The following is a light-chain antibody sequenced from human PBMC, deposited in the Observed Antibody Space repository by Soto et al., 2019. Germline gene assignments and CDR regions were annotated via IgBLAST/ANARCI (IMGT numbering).Light chain of an antibody. J-gene: IGKJ4*01. CDR3: QKCKVAPFT. CDR1: QDIGNF. CDR2: AAS. Sequence: DIQMTQSPSSLSAFVGDRVTITCRASQDIGNFLAWYQQKPGKVPKLLIYAASTLQSVVPSRFSGSGSGTDLNLTISSLQPEDVATYYCQKCKVAPFTFGEGTKVEIK. V-gene: IGKV1-27*01.